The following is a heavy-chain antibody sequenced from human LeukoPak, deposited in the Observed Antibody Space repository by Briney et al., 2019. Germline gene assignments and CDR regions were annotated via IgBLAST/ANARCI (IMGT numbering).Heavy chain of an antibody. V-gene: IGHV3-21*01. J-gene: IGHJ4*02. D-gene: IGHD3-22*01. CDR2: ISSSSSYI. Sequence: GGSLRLSCAASGFTFSSYSMNWVRQAPGKGLEWASSISSSSSYIYYADSVKGRFAISRDNAKNSLYLQMNSLRAEDTAVYYCARDRRYYDSSGDYWGQGTLVTVSS. CDR3: ARDRRYYDSSGDY. CDR1: GFTFSSYS.